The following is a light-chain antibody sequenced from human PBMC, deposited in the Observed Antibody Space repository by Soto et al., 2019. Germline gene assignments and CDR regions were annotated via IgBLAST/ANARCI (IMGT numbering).Light chain of an antibody. CDR1: SSDVGGYNY. Sequence: QSALTQPASVSGSPGQSITISCTGTSSDVGGYNYVSWYQQHPGKAPKLMIYEVSNRPSGVSNRFPGSKSGNTASLTISGLQAEDEAHYYCSSYTSSSTLYVFGTGTKLTVL. V-gene: IGLV2-14*01. CDR3: SSYTSSSTLYV. J-gene: IGLJ1*01. CDR2: EVS.